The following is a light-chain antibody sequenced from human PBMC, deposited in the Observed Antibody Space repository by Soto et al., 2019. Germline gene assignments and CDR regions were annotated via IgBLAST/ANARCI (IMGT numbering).Light chain of an antibody. J-gene: IGLJ1*01. CDR2: DVS. Sequence: QYVLTQPRSVSGSPGQSVTISCTGTSSDVGGYNYVSWYQQHPGKAPKLMIYDVSKRPSGVPDRFSVSKSGNTASLTISGLQAEDEADYYCCSYAGSNDVFGTGTKLTVL. CDR1: SSDVGGYNY. V-gene: IGLV2-11*01. CDR3: CSYAGSNDV.